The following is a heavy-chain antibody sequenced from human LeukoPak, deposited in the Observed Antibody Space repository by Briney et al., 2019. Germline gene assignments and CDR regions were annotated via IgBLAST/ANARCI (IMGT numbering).Heavy chain of an antibody. D-gene: IGHD3-22*01. Sequence: ASVRVSCKASGGTFSRNTVTWVRQAPGEGREWMGGIIPMFGTPNYAQNFRGRVTVTTEESTSSASLELTSLRSEDTAVYYCARVSVDSGYYYLDLWGQGTLVTVSS. V-gene: IGHV1-69*05. CDR2: IIPMFGTP. CDR3: ARVSVDSGYYYLDL. J-gene: IGHJ4*02. CDR1: GGTFSRNT.